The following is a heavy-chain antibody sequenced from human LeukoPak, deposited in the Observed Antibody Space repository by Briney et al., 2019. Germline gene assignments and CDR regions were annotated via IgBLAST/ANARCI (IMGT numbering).Heavy chain of an antibody. J-gene: IGHJ4*02. V-gene: IGHV4-39*01. CDR2: RYYSVTT. CDR1: GDSISSSTYY. D-gene: IGHD6-25*01. Sequence: PSETLSLTCSVSGDSISSSTYYWGWIRQPPGKGLEWIGSRYYSVTTYCNPSLKSRVTISEDTSKNQFSLKLSSVTAADTGVYYCARMYSIGDTFDYWGQGTQVTVSS. CDR3: ARMYSIGDTFDY.